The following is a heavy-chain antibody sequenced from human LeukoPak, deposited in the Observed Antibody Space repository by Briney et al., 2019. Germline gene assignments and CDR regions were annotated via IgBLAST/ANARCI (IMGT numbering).Heavy chain of an antibody. J-gene: IGHJ4*02. D-gene: IGHD3-3*01. V-gene: IGHV3-21*01. CDR2: ISSSSSYI. CDR1: GFTFSSYS. Sequence: PGGSLRLSCAASGFTFSSYSMNWVRQAPGKGLEWVSSISSSSSYIYYADSVKGRFTISRDNAKNSLYLQMNSLRAEDMAVYYCAKDFWSATYYFDYWGQGTLVTVSS. CDR3: AKDFWSATYYFDY.